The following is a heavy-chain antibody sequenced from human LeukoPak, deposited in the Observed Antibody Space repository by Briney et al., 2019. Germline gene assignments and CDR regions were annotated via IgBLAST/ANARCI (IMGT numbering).Heavy chain of an antibody. CDR2: ISGSGGST. Sequence: GGSLRLSCAASGFTFSSYAMSWVRQAPGKGLEWVSAISGSGGSTYYADSVKSRFTISRDNSKNTLYLQMNSLRAEDTAVYYCANLPPNCSGGSCYSGLPDYWGQGTLVTVSS. CDR3: ANLPPNCSGGSCYSGLPDY. D-gene: IGHD2-15*01. V-gene: IGHV3-23*01. CDR1: GFTFSSYA. J-gene: IGHJ4*02.